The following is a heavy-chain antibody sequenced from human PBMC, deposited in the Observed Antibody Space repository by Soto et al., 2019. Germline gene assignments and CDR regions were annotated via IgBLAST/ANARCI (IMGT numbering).Heavy chain of an antibody. D-gene: IGHD6-13*01. J-gene: IGHJ6*02. CDR1: GFTLSSYW. CDR3: SRDYGSSYSPRYSGMDV. CDR2: IKQDGSEK. Sequence: EVQRVESGGGLVQPGWSLRLSCAASGFTLSSYWMSWVRQAPGKGLAWVANIKQDGSEKYYVASVKGRFTISRDNAKNSMYLQMNRLRAEDTALEDCSRDYGSSYSPRYSGMDVWGQGTTVTVSS. V-gene: IGHV3-7*05.